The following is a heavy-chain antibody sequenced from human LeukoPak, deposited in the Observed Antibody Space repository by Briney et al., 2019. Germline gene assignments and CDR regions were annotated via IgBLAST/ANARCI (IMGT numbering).Heavy chain of an antibody. CDR1: GGTFSSYA. J-gene: IGHJ6*03. CDR3: ASGRMRYYYYMDV. V-gene: IGHV1-69*05. Sequence: GASVKVSCKASGGTFSSYAISWVRQAPGQGLEWMGGIIPIFGTANYAQKFQGRVTITTDESTSPAYMELSSLRSEDTAVYYCASGRMRYYYYMDVWGKGTTVTVSS. CDR2: IIPIFGTA.